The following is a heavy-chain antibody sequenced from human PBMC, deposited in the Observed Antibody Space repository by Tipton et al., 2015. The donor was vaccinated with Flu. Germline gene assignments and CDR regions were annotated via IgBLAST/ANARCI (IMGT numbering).Heavy chain of an antibody. V-gene: IGHV4-34*01. CDR1: GFTFSRYA. CDR2: INHSGST. J-gene: IGHJ4*02. Sequence: LRLSCAASGFTFSRYAMSWVRQPPGKGLQWIGEINHSGSTNYNPSLKSRVTISVDTSKNQFSLKLSSVTAADTAVYYCARGLYGSGSYQRRYFDSWGQGTLVTVSS. D-gene: IGHD3-10*01. CDR3: ARGLYGSGSYQRRYFDS.